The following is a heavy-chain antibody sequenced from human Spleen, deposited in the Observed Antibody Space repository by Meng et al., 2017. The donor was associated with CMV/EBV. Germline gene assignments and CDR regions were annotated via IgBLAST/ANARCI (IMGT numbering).Heavy chain of an antibody. Sequence: GGSLRLSCAASGFAFRSYWMYWVRQAPGRGLIWVSRIDSDGSDISYADSVKGRFTISRDNSKNTLYLQMNSLRAEDTAVYYCAKEGCSGGSCYGWFDPWGQGTLVTVSS. V-gene: IGHV3-74*01. J-gene: IGHJ5*02. CDR1: GFAFRSYW. CDR3: AKEGCSGGSCYGWFDP. D-gene: IGHD2-15*01. CDR2: IDSDGSDI.